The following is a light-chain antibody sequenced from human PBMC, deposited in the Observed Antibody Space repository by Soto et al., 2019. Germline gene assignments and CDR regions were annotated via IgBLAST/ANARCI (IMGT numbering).Light chain of an antibody. Sequence: DIEMTQSPSSRSASVGDRVIITCRASHDISDYLNWYQQEPGKATKFLIYDASNLETGVPSRFSGSGFGTEFNFTISSLQPEDVATYYCQHYDSLSLTVGGGTKVDIK. J-gene: IGKJ4*01. CDR1: HDISDY. CDR2: DAS. V-gene: IGKV1-33*01. CDR3: QHYDSLSLT.